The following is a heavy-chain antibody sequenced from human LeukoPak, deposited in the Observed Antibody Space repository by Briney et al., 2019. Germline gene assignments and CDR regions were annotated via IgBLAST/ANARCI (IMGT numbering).Heavy chain of an antibody. CDR2: ISTTGSTT. Sequence: PGGSLRLSCEASGFDFRGSFMSWIRQAPGKGLEWVSYISTTGSTTFDADSVKGRFTISRDNAKNSVYLQMNRLRVEDTGVCYCAREGVTGAFFVWGQGALVTVSS. D-gene: IGHD2-21*02. V-gene: IGHV3-11*04. CDR1: GFDFRGSF. CDR3: AREGVTGAFFV. J-gene: IGHJ4*02.